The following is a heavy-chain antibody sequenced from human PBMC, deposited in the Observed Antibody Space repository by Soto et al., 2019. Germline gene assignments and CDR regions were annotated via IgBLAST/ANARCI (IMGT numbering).Heavy chain of an antibody. D-gene: IGHD2-2*01. CDR2: ISGSGGST. J-gene: IGHJ6*03. Sequence: GGSLRLSCAASGFTFSSYAMSWVRQAPGKGLEWVSAISGSGGSTYYADSVKGRFTISRDNSKNTLYLQMNSLRAEDTAVYYCAKEGSQLLARRIQSYYYMDVWGKGTTVTVSS. CDR3: AKEGSQLLARRIQSYYYMDV. CDR1: GFTFSSYA. V-gene: IGHV3-23*01.